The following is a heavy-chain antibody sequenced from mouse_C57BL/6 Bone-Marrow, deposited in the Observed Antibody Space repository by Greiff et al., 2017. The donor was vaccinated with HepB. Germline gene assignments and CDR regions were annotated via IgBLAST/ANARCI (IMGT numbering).Heavy chain of an antibody. D-gene: IGHD1-2*01. CDR2: IYPRDGST. J-gene: IGHJ4*01. V-gene: IGHV1-78*01. CDR3: ARIRILLRRGDYAMDY. Sequence: VKLQESDAELVKPGASVKISCKVSGYTFTDHTIHWMKQRPEQGLEWIGYIYPRDGSTKYNEKFKGKATLTADKSSSTAYMQLNSLTSEDSAVYFCARIRILLRRGDYAMDYWGQGTSVTVSS. CDR1: GYTFTDHT.